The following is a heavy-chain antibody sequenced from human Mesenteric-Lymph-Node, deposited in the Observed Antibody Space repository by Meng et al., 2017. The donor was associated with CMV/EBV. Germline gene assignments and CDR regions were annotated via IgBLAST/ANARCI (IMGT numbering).Heavy chain of an antibody. V-gene: IGHV3-7*01. CDR1: GFTFSSYW. CDR3: ARGSIAAAGKPDY. D-gene: IGHD6-13*01. J-gene: IGHJ4*02. CDR2: IKQDGSEK. Sequence: GESLKISCAASGFTFSSYWMSWVRQAPGKGLEWVANIKQDGSEKYYVDSVKGRFTISRDSAKNSLYLQMNSLRAEDTAVYYCARGSIAAAGKPDYWGQGTLVTVSS.